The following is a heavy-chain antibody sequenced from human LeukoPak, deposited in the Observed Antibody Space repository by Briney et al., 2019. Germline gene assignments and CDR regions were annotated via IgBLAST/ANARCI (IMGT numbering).Heavy chain of an antibody. V-gene: IGHV3-53*01. D-gene: IGHD4-11*01. CDR2: IYSGGST. Sequence: GGSLRLSCAASGFTVSSNYMSWVRHAPGKGLELVSVIYSGGSTYYADSVKGRFTISRDNSKNTLYLQMNSLRAEDTAVYYCARVGYSNYGPQAYYYYHMDVWGKGTTVTVSS. CDR1: GFTVSSNY. CDR3: ARVGYSNYGPQAYYYYHMDV. J-gene: IGHJ6*03.